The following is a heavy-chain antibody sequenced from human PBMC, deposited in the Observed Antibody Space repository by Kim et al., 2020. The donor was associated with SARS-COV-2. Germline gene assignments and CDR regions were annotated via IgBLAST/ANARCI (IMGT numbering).Heavy chain of an antibody. CDR3: ARWGYYYYGMDV. J-gene: IGHJ6*02. Sequence: HPSLTSRVTISVDKSKNQFSLKLSSVTAADTAVYYCARWGYYYYGMDVWGQGTTVTVSS. D-gene: IGHD3-16*01. V-gene: IGHV4-4*02.